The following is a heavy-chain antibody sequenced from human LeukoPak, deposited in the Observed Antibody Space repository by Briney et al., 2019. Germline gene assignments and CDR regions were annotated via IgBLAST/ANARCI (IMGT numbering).Heavy chain of an antibody. J-gene: IGHJ4*02. CDR2: IYHSGRI. CDR1: GYSISSGYY. D-gene: IGHD5-18*01. CDR3: ASGYSYNY. Sequence: SETLSLTCAVSGYSISSGYYWGWVRQPPGKGLEWIASIYHSGRIYYNPSLESRVTISVDTSKNHFSLRLSSVTAADTAVYYCASGYSYNYWGQGTLVTVSS. V-gene: IGHV4-38-2*01.